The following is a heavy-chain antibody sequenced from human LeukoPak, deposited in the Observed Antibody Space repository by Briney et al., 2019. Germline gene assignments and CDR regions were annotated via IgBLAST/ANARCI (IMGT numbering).Heavy chain of an antibody. Sequence: SETLSLTCAVYGGSFSGYYWSWIRQPPGKGLEWIGEINHSGSTNYNPSLKSRVTISVDTSKNQFSLKLSSVTAADTAVYYCARASKQQLVLSSGETRLFDYWGQGTLVTVSS. CDR3: ARASKQQLVLSSGETRLFDY. CDR2: INHSGST. D-gene: IGHD6-13*01. CDR1: GGSFSGYY. V-gene: IGHV4-34*01. J-gene: IGHJ4*02.